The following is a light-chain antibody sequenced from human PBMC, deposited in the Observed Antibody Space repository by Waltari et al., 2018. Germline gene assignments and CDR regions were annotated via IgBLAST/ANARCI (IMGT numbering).Light chain of an antibody. Sequence: QSALTQPASVSGSPGQSIPIPCTGTSSDIGGYNYVPWYQQVPGKAPKLMIYDVSNRPSGVSSRFSGSKSGNTASLTISGLQAEDEADYFCSSYIDSSTLELFGGGTSLTVL. CDR2: DVS. CDR3: SSYIDSSTLEL. J-gene: IGLJ2*01. CDR1: SSDIGGYNY. V-gene: IGLV2-14*03.